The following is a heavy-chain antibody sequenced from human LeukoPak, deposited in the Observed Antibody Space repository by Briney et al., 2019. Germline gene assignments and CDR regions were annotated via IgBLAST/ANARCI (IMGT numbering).Heavy chain of an antibody. J-gene: IGHJ6*02. D-gene: IGHD3-9*01. V-gene: IGHV1-8*01. CDR1: GYTFTSYD. CDR3: ARTRTYYDILTGYYKYYYYGMDV. CDR2: MNPNSGNT. Sequence: ASVKVSCKASGYTFTSYDINWVRQATGQGLEWMGWMNPNSGNTGYAQKFQGRVTMTRNTSISTACMELSSLRSEDAAVYYCARTRTYYDILTGYYKYYYYGMDVWGQGTTVTVSS.